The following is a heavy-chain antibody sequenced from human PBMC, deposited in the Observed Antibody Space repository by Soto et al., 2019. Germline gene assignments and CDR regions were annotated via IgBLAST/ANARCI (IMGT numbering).Heavy chain of an antibody. CDR2: MYYSGST. CDR1: GGSVSSGSYH. CDR3: ARLTVSGEYYFDH. V-gene: IGHV4-61*01. Sequence: QVHLQESGPGVVKPSETLSLTCTVSGGSVSSGSYHWSWIRQPPGKGLECIAYMYYSGSTNYKPPXXXRXXISADPSKNQSSLTLRSVTAADTAVYYCARLTVSGEYYFDHWGQGILVTVSS. D-gene: IGHD3-3*01. J-gene: IGHJ4*02.